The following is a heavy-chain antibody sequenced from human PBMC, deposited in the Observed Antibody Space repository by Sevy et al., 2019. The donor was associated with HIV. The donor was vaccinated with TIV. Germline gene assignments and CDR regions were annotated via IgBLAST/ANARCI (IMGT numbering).Heavy chain of an antibody. CDR3: ARGGYYYDNAAYYALDS. D-gene: IGHD3-22*01. Sequence: GGSLRLSCAATGFTFSNYAMHWVRQAPGKGMEWVAIIWSDGAYQYHGDSVKGRFTNSRDNSKNTLYLQMNNVRVEDTAAYYCARGGYYYDNAAYYALDSWGQGTLVTVSS. J-gene: IGHJ4*02. V-gene: IGHV3-33*01. CDR1: GFTFSNYA. CDR2: IWSDGAYQ.